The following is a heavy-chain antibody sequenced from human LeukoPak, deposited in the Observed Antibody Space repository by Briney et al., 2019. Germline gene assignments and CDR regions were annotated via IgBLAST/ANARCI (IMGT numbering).Heavy chain of an antibody. J-gene: IGHJ4*02. V-gene: IGHV1-2*02. Sequence: ASVKVSCKASGYTFTGYYLHWVRQAPGQGLEWVGWMNSQTGVTDCAQSFQGRVTMTRDTSINTAYLELRSLRSDDTAVYYCARDGGDYADYDYWGRGTLVTVPS. CDR3: ARDGGDYADYDY. D-gene: IGHD4-17*01. CDR1: GYTFTGYY. CDR2: MNSQTGVT.